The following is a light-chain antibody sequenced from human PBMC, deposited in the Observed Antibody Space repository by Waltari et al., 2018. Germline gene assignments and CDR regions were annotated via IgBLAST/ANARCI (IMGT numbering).Light chain of an antibody. CDR1: QSISTY. J-gene: IGKJ2*01. CDR3: QQSYSPVYT. Sequence: DIQMTQSPSSLSASVGDRVTITCRASQSISTYLNWYQQKPGKAPKLLIYAESSLQSGVPSRFSGSGSGTDFTLTISSLQPEDFATYYCQQSYSPVYTFGQGTKLEIK. V-gene: IGKV1-39*01. CDR2: AES.